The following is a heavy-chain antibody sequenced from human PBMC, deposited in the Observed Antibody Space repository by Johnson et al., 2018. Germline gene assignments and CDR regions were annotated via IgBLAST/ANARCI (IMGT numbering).Heavy chain of an antibody. D-gene: IGHD1-7*01. CDR2: ISYDGGNT. V-gene: IGHV3-30*03. CDR3: AREDWNYGRGTLDM. CDR1: GFTFSDYG. J-gene: IGHJ3*01. Sequence: QVQLQQSGGGVVQPGRSLRLSCAASGFTFSDYGIHWVRQAPGKGLEWVAVISYDGGNTYYADSVKGRFTISRDNSKSTFYLQMDSLRVEDTAVYYCAREDWNYGRGTLDMWGQGTMVAVSS.